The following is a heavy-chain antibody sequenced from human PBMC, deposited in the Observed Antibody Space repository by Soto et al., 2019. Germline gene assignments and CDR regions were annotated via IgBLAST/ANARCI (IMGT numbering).Heavy chain of an antibody. CDR1: EFTFSSNA. CDR3: AKDFTAYLSSWFHL. Sequence: EVQLLESGGGLLQPGGSLRLSCAASEFTFSSNAMHWVRQAPGKGLEWVSGITGSGSTTFYADSVKGRFTISRDNSKNTLYLHMSSLRAEDTAIYYCAKDFTAYLSSWFHLWGQGTLVTVSS. V-gene: IGHV3-23*01. D-gene: IGHD6-13*01. J-gene: IGHJ5*02. CDR2: ITGSGSTT.